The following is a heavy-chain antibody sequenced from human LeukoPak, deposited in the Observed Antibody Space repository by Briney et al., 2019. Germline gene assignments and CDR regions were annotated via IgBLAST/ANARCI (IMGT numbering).Heavy chain of an antibody. J-gene: IGHJ4*02. Sequence: ASVKVSCKASGGTFSSYAISWVRQAPGQGLEWMGWISAYNGHTKDAQKVQGRLTMTTDTSTSTAYMELRSLRSDDTAVYYCARGFPPRRDYDSRGYYSYYFDHWGQGTLVTVSS. D-gene: IGHD3-22*01. CDR1: GGTFSSYA. CDR2: ISAYNGHT. V-gene: IGHV1-18*01. CDR3: ARGFPPRRDYDSRGYYSYYFDH.